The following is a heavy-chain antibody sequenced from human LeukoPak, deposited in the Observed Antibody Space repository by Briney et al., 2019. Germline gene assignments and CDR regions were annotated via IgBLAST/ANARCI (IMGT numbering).Heavy chain of an antibody. CDR3: ARGVSYGGNSVHYYYYMDV. CDR2: INHSGST. CDR1: GGSFSGYH. Sequence: SETLSLTCAVYGGSFSGYHWSWIRQPPGKGLEWIGEINHSGSTNYNPSLKSRVTISVDTSKNQFSLKLSSVTAADTAVYYCARGVSYGGNSVHYYYYMDVWGKGTTVTVSS. V-gene: IGHV4-34*01. J-gene: IGHJ6*03. D-gene: IGHD4-23*01.